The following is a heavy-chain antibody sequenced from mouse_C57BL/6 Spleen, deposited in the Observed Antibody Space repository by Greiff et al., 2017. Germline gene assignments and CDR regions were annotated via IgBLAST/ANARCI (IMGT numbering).Heavy chain of an antibody. D-gene: IGHD1-1*01. CDR3: ARDVPITTVVEGDYAMDY. CDR2: ISYDGSN. V-gene: IGHV3-6*01. CDR1: GYSITSGYY. J-gene: IGHJ4*01. Sequence: EVQLVESGPGLVKPSQSLSLTCSVTGYSITSGYYWNWIRQFPGNKLEWMGYISYDGSNNYNPSPKNRISITRDTSKNQFFLKLNSVTTEDTATYYCARDVPITTVVEGDYAMDYWGQGTSVTVSS.